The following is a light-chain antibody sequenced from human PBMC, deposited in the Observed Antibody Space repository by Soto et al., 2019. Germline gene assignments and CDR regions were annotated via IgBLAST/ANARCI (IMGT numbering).Light chain of an antibody. CDR2: DVS. CDR1: SSDVGGYNY. CDR3: SSYTSSSLYV. Sequence: QSALTQPASVSGSPGQSITISCTGTSSDVGGYNYVSWYQQHPGKAPKLMIYDVSNRXSGVSNXFSGSKYGNTASLTISGLQAEDEADYYCSSYTSSSLYVFGTGTKVTVL. V-gene: IGLV2-14*01. J-gene: IGLJ1*01.